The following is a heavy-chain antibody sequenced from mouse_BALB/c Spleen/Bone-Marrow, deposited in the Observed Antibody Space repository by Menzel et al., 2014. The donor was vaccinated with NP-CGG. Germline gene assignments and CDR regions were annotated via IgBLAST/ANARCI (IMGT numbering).Heavy chain of an antibody. J-gene: IGHJ2*01. D-gene: IGHD2-14*01. Sequence: VQLQQSGPELVKPGASVKMSCKASGYTFTSSVMHWVKQKPGQGLEWIGYFNPYNDGSKYNEKFKGKATLTSDKSSSIAYMELSSLTSEDSAVYYCAKGGNYRYDFYYWGQGTTLTVSS. CDR2: FNPYNDGS. CDR1: GYTFTSSV. V-gene: IGHV1-14*01. CDR3: AKGGNYRYDFYY.